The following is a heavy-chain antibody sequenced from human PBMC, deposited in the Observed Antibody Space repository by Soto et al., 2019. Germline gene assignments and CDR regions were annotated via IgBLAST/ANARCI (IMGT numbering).Heavy chain of an antibody. D-gene: IGHD3-22*01. J-gene: IGHJ5*02. V-gene: IGHV1-18*01. CDR1: GYTFTSYG. CDR2: ISAYNGNT. Sequence: ASVKVSCKASGYTFTSYGISWVRQAPGQGLEWMGWISAYNGNTNYAQKLQGRVTMTTDTSTSTAYMELSSLRSEDTAVYYCARESGNYYDSSGYLNWFDPWGQGTLVTVSS. CDR3: ARESGNYYDSSGYLNWFDP.